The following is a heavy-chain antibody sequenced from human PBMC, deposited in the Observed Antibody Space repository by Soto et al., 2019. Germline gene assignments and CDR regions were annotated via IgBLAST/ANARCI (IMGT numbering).Heavy chain of an antibody. CDR2: IYHSGST. Sequence: SETLSLTCAVSGYSISSGYDLGWIRQPPGKGLEWIGSIYHSGSTYYNPSLKSRVTISVDTSKNQFSLKLSSVTAADTAVYYCARVPYDTYDGGWFDPWGQGTLVSVSS. CDR3: ARVPYDTYDGGWFDP. V-gene: IGHV4-38-2*01. D-gene: IGHD3-22*01. CDR1: GYSISSGYD. J-gene: IGHJ5*02.